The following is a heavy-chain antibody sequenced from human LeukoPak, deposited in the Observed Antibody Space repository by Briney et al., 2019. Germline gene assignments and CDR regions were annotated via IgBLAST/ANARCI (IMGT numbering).Heavy chain of an antibody. J-gene: IGHJ3*02. CDR2: ISSSSSYI. V-gene: IGHV3-21*01. CDR1: GFTFSSYS. Sequence: GGSLRLSCAASGFTFSSYSMNWVRQAPGKGLEWVSSISSSSSYIYYADSVKGRLTISRDNAKNSLYLQMNSLRAEDTAVYYCARVGREDAFDIWGQGTMVTVSS. CDR3: ARVGREDAFDI. D-gene: IGHD1-26*01.